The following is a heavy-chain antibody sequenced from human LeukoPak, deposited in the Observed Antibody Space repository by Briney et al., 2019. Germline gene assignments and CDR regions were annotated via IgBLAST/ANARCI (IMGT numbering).Heavy chain of an antibody. CDR3: ASDYYGSGSYYY. V-gene: IGHV3-21*01. D-gene: IGHD3-10*01. CDR1: GFTFSSYS. Sequence: GGSLTLSCAASGFTFSSYSMNRVRQAPGKGLEWVSSISSSSSYIYYADSVKGRFTISRDNAKNSLYLQMNSLRAEDTAVYYCASDYYGSGSYYYWGQGTLVTVSS. J-gene: IGHJ4*02. CDR2: ISSSSSYI.